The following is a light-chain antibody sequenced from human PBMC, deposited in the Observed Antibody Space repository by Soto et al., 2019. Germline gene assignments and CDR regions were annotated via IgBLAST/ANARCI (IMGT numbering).Light chain of an antibody. J-gene: IGKJ4*01. CDR3: QQYNSSPLT. CDR2: KAS. CDR1: QSVSSW. V-gene: IGKV1-5*03. Sequence: DIQMTQSPSTLSASVGDRVTITCRASQSVSSWLAWYQQKPGKAPKLLIYKASSLESGVPSRFSGSGSGTEFTLTISSLQPDDFATYYCQQYNSSPLTFGGGTKVEIK.